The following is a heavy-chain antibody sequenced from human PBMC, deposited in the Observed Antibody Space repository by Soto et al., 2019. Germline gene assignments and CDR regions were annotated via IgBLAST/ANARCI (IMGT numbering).Heavy chain of an antibody. CDR1: GGSSSRGGYS. CDR3: ARSHCGTSTCWAFEY. V-gene: IGHV4-30-2*05. J-gene: IGHJ4*02. Sequence: TLSLTCAVSGGSSSRGGYSWSWIRKPPGKGLEWIGYIYYSGSTYYNPSLKSRVTISFDTSKNQFSLNLNSVTAADTAVYFFARSHCGTSTCWAFEYWGQGTLVTVSS. CDR2: IYYSGST. D-gene: IGHD2-2*01.